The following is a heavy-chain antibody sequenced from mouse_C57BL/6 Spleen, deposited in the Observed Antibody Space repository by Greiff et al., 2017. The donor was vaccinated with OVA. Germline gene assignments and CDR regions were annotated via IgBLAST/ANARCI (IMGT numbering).Heavy chain of an antibody. CDR1: GFTFSDYG. CDR3: ARSYGSREGYFDV. CDR2: ISSGSSTI. J-gene: IGHJ1*03. V-gene: IGHV5-17*01. D-gene: IGHD1-1*01. Sequence: EVKVVESGGGLVKPGGSLKLSCAASGFTFSDYGMHWVRQAPEKGLEWVAYISSGSSTIYYADTVKGRFTISRDNAKNTLFLQMTSLRSEDTAMYYCARSYGSREGYFDVWGTGTTVTVSS.